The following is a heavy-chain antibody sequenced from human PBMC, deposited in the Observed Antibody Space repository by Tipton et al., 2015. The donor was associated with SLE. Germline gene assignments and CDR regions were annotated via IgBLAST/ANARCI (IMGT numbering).Heavy chain of an antibody. V-gene: IGHV4-59*01. CDR1: GGSISTYY. D-gene: IGHD6-6*01. J-gene: IGHJ6*03. CDR2: VFYSAST. Sequence: TLSLTCTVSGGSISTYYWTWIRQSPEKGLEWIGYVFYSASTNYNPSLESRVTISLDTSNNQFSLRLNSVTPADTAVYYCAAGIAARRGYYYYYYYMDVWGKGTTVTVSS. CDR3: AAGIAARRGYYYYYYYMDV.